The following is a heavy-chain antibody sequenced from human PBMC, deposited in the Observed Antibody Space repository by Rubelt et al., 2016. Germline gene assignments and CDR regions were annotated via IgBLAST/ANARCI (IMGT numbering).Heavy chain of an antibody. CDR1: GGSLSNHY. Sequence: QVQLQQWGAGLLKPSESLSLTCLVYGGSLSNHYWAWIRQPPGKGLEWIGEVSHAGSTNYDPSLGGRVTISVDTSKNQFSLRLTSVTATDTAIYYCVRVFVARPDYFDYWGQGTLVTVSS. CDR3: VRVFVARPDYFDY. CDR2: VSHAGST. V-gene: IGHV4-34*01. D-gene: IGHD6-6*01. J-gene: IGHJ4*02.